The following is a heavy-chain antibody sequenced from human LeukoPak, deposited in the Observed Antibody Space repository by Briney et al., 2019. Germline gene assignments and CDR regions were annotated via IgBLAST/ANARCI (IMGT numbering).Heavy chain of an antibody. Sequence: SETLSLTCTVSGGSVSTYYWSWIRQPAGKGLEWIGRLYTSGSTNYNPSLKSRVTMSLDTSKNQFSLKLSSVTAADTAVYYCARLIAAAGVNYWGQGTLVTVSS. CDR3: ARLIAAAGVNY. V-gene: IGHV4-4*07. J-gene: IGHJ4*02. CDR1: GGSVSTYY. D-gene: IGHD6-13*01. CDR2: LYTSGST.